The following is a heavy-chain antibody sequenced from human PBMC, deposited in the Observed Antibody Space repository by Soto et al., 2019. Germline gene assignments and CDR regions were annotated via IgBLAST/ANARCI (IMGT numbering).Heavy chain of an antibody. Sequence: QVQLQESGPGLVKPSETLSLTCTVSGGSISSYYWSWIRQPPGKGLEWIGYIYYSGSTNYNPSLKSRVTISVDPSTTQFSPKLSSVTAADTAVYYCARRYGSAFDFWGQGTMVTVSS. CDR1: GGSISSYY. V-gene: IGHV4-59*01. J-gene: IGHJ3*01. D-gene: IGHD3-10*01. CDR2: IYYSGST. CDR3: ARRYGSAFDF.